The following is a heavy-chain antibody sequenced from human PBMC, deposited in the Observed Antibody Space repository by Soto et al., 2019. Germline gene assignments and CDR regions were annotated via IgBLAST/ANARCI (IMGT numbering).Heavy chain of an antibody. Sequence: QLQLQESGSGLVKPSQTLSLTCAVSGGSISSGGYSWSWIRQPPGKGLEWIGYIYHSGSTYYNPSLKRRVTISVDRSKNQFSLKLSSVTAADTAVYYCARERGYSSSSNWFDPWGQGTLVTVSS. CDR3: ARERGYSSSSNWFDP. V-gene: IGHV4-30-2*01. CDR2: IYHSGST. CDR1: GGSISSGGYS. J-gene: IGHJ5*02. D-gene: IGHD6-6*01.